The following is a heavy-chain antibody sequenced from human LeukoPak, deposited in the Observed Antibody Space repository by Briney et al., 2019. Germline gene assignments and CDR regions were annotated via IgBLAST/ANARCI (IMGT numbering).Heavy chain of an antibody. CDR1: GFTFSSYG. V-gene: IGHV3-30*18. J-gene: IGHJ4*02. CDR2: ISYDGSNK. CDR3: AKSPSHCSGTSCYLDY. Sequence: GGSLRLSCAASGFTFSSYGIHWVRQAPGKGLEWVAVISYDGSNKYYADSVKGRFTISRDNSKNTLYLQMNSLRAEDTAVYYCAKSPSHCSGTSCYLDYWGQGILVTVSS. D-gene: IGHD2-2*01.